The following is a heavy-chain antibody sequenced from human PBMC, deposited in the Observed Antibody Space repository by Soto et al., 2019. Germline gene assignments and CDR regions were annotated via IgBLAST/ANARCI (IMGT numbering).Heavy chain of an antibody. V-gene: IGHV1-18*01. CDR1: GYTFTSYG. CDR3: ATDKGCSGGRCYYGNWFDL. D-gene: IGHD2-15*01. Sequence: QVQLVQSGAEVKKPGASVKVSCKASGYTFTSYGISWVRQAPGQGLEWMGWISAYNGNTNYAQKLQGRVTMTTDTSTSTDYMELRSLRSADTVVYDCATDKGCSGGRCYYGNWFDLWGQGTLVTVSS. CDR2: ISAYNGNT. J-gene: IGHJ5*02.